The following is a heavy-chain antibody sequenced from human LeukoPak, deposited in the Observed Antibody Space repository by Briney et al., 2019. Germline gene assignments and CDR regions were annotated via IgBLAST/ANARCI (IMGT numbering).Heavy chain of an antibody. CDR3: AKEDSGYDFVN. V-gene: IGHV3-23*01. CDR1: GFSLTTYG. D-gene: IGHD5-12*01. J-gene: IGHJ4*02. CDR2: ISGSGGST. Sequence: SLRLSCAASGFSLTTYGTHWLRTAPGKGLEWVSAISGSGGSTYYADSVKGRFTISRDNSKNTLYLQMNSLRAEDTAVYYCAKEDSGYDFVNWGQGTLVTVSS.